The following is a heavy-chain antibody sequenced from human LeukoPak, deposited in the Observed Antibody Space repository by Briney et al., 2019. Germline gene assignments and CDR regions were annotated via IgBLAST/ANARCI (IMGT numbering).Heavy chain of an antibody. J-gene: IGHJ2*01. CDR3: ARVVSGWYYWYFDL. D-gene: IGHD6-19*01. CDR1: GYTFTSYG. V-gene: IGHV1-18*01. Sequence: ASVKVSCKASGYTFTSYGISWLRQAPGQGLEWMGWISAYNGNTNYAQKLQGRVTMTTDTSTSTAYMELRSLRSDDTAVYYCARVVSGWYYWYFDLWGRRTLVTVSS. CDR2: ISAYNGNT.